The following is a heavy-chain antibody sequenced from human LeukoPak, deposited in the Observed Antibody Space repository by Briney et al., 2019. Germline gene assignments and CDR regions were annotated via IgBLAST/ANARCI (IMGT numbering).Heavy chain of an antibody. V-gene: IGHV1-2*02. CDR3: TLIAAAAGVDY. CDR2: INPNSGGT. CDR1: GYTFTGYY. Sequence: ASVKVSCKASGYTFTGYYLHWVRQAPGQGLEWMGWINPNSGGTGYAQKFQGRVTMTRDTSISTAYMELSRLRSDDTAVYYCTLIAAAAGVDYWGQGTLVTVSS. D-gene: IGHD6-25*01. J-gene: IGHJ4*02.